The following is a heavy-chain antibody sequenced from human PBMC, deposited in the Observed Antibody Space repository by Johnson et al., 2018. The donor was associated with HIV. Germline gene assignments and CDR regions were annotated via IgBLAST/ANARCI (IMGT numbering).Heavy chain of an antibody. V-gene: IGHV3-43D*03. CDR2: ISWDGGNT. CDR1: GFTFDDYA. J-gene: IGHJ3*02. CDR3: AKDVGTAAGTLQGAFDI. D-gene: IGHD6-13*01. Sequence: VQLVESGGVVVQPGGSLRLSCAASGFTFDDYAMHWVRQAPGKGLEWVSVISWDGGNTYYADSVKGRFTIARDNSKKSLYLQMNSLIAEDTALYYCAKDVGTAAGTLQGAFDIWGQGTMVTVSS.